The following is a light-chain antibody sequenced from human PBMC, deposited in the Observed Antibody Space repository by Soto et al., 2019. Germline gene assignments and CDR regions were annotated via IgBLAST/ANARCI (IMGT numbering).Light chain of an antibody. CDR3: QQYHGYSRT. V-gene: IGKV1-5*01. Sequence: DIQMTQSPSTLSASVGDRDTITCRASQSISSYLNWYQQKPGKAPDLLMSDVSSLERGVASRFSGSGSGTEFTLTISSMQPDDFATYYCQQYHGYSRTFGQGTKVDIK. J-gene: IGKJ1*01. CDR1: QSISSY. CDR2: DVS.